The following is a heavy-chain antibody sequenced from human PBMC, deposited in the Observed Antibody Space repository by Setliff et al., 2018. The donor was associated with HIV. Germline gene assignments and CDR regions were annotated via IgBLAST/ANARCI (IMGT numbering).Heavy chain of an antibody. J-gene: IGHJ5*02. CDR2: MNHRGVI. CDR1: GGSFSGYY. D-gene: IGHD3-22*01. Sequence: SETLSLTCTVYGGSFSGYYWTWIRQPPGKGLEFIGEMNHRGVIKCLSSLKSRVTMAVDTSKKQFSLKLKSVTAADTAVYYCASRVYYYDSNNFLREEGFDPWGQGTLVTVSS. CDR3: ASRVYYYDSNNFLREEGFDP. V-gene: IGHV4-34*01.